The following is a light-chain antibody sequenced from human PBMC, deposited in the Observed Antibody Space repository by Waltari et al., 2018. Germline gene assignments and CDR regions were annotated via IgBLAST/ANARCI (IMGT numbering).Light chain of an antibody. CDR3: ASYTKTSTLV. CDR2: NVN. Sequence: QSALTQPASVSGSPGQSITVTCTGTSSDVGPYHYVSWYQQHPGKAPRLIIYNVNSRPAGVAHRFAGSKSDNTASLTIAGLQAEDEADYYCASYTKTSTLVFGGGTKLTVL. CDR1: SSDVGPYHY. J-gene: IGLJ2*01. V-gene: IGLV2-14*03.